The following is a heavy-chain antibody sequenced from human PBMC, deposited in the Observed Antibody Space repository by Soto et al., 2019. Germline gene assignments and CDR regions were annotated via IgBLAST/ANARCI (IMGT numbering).Heavy chain of an antibody. V-gene: IGHV3-30*18. D-gene: IGHD4-17*01. J-gene: IGHJ4*02. CDR3: AKDHLTTTVTTVGY. Sequence: QVQLVESGGGVVQPGRSLRLSCAASGFTFSNYGMHWVRQAPGKGLEWVAVISYHGSEKYYADSVKGRFTISRDNSKNTLYLQMDSLRAEDTAVYYCAKDHLTTTVTTVGYWGQGTLVTVSS. CDR1: GFTFSNYG. CDR2: ISYHGSEK.